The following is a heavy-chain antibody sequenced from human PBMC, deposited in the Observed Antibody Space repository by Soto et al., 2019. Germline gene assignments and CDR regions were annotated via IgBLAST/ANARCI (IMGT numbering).Heavy chain of an antibody. CDR3: ARVNSSRMVITENWFDP. CDR1: GGSISSGGYY. Sequence: SSETLSLTCTVSGGSISSGGYYWSWIRQHPGKGLEWIGYIYYSGGTYYNPSLKSRVTISVDTSKNQFSLKLSSVTAADTAVYYCARVNSSRMVITENWFDPWGQGTLVTVSS. V-gene: IGHV4-31*03. CDR2: IYYSGGT. D-gene: IGHD3-22*01. J-gene: IGHJ5*02.